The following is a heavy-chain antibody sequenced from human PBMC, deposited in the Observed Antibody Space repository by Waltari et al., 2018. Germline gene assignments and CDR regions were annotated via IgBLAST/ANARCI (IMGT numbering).Heavy chain of an antibody. Sequence: QVQLQESGPGLVKPSETLSLTCTVSGASISSYYWSWIRQPPGKGLEWIGYIYYSGSTNYNPSLKSRVTISVDTSKNQFSLKLSSVTAADTAVYYCARVRSDDFWSGYYPFDPWGQGTLVTVSS. CDR1: GASISSYY. J-gene: IGHJ5*02. V-gene: IGHV4-59*01. CDR2: IYYSGST. CDR3: ARVRSDDFWSGYYPFDP. D-gene: IGHD3-3*01.